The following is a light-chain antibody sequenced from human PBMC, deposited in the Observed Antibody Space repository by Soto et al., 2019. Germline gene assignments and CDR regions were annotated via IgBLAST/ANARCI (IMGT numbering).Light chain of an antibody. CDR3: QQYNNCPPYT. CDR2: DAS. J-gene: IGKJ2*01. CDR1: QSVSSN. Sequence: ERVLTQSPATLSVSPGERATLSCRASQSVSSNLAWYQQKPGQAPRLLIYDASTRATGIPARFSGSGSGTEFTLTISSLQSEDFELSYCQQYNNCPPYTFGQGTKLEIK. V-gene: IGKV3-15*01.